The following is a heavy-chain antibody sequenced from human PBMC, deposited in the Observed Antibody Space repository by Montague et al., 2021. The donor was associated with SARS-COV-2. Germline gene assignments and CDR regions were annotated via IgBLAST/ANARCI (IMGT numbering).Heavy chain of an antibody. J-gene: IGHJ3*01. CDR2: AYNNGNT. CDR3: ARGWAFDP. V-gene: IGHV4-59*01. CDR1: GGSTASYH. D-gene: IGHD6-13*01. Sequence: SETLSLTCTVSGGSTASYHWNWICQSPRNGPELIGYAYNNGNTKCNPSLQSRVTITLDTSENKYSLRLNSVTASDTAVYFCARGWAFDPWGQGRLVTVSS.